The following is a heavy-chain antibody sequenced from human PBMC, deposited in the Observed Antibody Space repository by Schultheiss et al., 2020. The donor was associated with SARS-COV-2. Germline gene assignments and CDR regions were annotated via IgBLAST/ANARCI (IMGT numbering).Heavy chain of an antibody. J-gene: IGHJ3*01. CDR2: ISSSSSTI. Sequence: GGSLRLSCAASGFTFSSYSMNWVRQAPGKGLEWVSYISSSSSTIYYADSVKGRFTISRDNAKNSLYLQMNSLRAEDTAVYYCARDLAVPAVGSPWGQGTMVTVSS. D-gene: IGHD2-2*01. V-gene: IGHV3-48*01. CDR3: ARDLAVPAVGSP. CDR1: GFTFSSYS.